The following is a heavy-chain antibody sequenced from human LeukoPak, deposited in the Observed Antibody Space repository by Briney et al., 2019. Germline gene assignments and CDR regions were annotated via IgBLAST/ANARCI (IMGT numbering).Heavy chain of an antibody. CDR1: GGTFSSYA. J-gene: IGHJ6*02. V-gene: IGHV1-69*13. Sequence: ASVKVSCKASGGTFSSYAISWVRQAPGQGLEWMGGIIPIFGTANYAQKFQGRATITADESTSTAYMELSSLRSEDTAVYYCARHQSGSYYYYGMDVWGQGTTVTVSS. CDR2: IIPIFGTA. D-gene: IGHD1-26*01. CDR3: ARHQSGSYYYYGMDV.